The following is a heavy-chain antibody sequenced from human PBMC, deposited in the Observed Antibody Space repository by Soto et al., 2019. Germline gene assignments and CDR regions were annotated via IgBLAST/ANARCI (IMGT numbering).Heavy chain of an antibody. J-gene: IGHJ6*01. Sequence: GGSLRLPGDASGFNFNTYWRYWVRQATGKRLEWVAHIDTEGSNKYYADSVKGRFTITRQNAKNTLYLQMKSLRADHAPVYTYSTHVGVGATNGLGAYYYDYGMDIGRRGATVTVSS. D-gene: IGHD1-26*01. CDR1: GFNFNTYW. V-gene: IGHV3-7*01. CDR2: IDTEGSNK. CDR3: STHVGVGATNGLGAYYYDYGMDI.